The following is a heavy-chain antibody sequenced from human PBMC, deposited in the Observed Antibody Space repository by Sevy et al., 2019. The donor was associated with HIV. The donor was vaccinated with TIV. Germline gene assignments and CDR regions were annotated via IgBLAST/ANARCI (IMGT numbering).Heavy chain of an antibody. Sequence: GGSLRLSCAASGFTFSSYGMHWVRQAPGKGLEWVAVISYDGSNKYYADPVKGRFTISRDNSKNTLYLQMNSLRAEDTAVYYCAKDLYLRGSLNTHFQHWGQGTLVTVSS. CDR3: AKDLYLRGSLNTHFQH. CDR1: GFTFSSYG. J-gene: IGHJ1*01. D-gene: IGHD3-10*01. CDR2: ISYDGSNK. V-gene: IGHV3-30*18.